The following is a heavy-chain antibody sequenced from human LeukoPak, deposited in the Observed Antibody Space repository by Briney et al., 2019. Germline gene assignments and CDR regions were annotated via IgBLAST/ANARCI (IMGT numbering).Heavy chain of an antibody. Sequence: PGGSLRLSCAASGFTFSSYAMSWVRQAPGKGLEWVSAISGSGGSTYYAHSVKGRFTISRDTSINTLYLQLNILRAEDTAVYYCAKETRHCGWYDYWGQGTLVTVSS. D-gene: IGHD6-19*01. J-gene: IGHJ4*02. CDR1: GFTFSSYA. CDR3: AKETRHCGWYDY. CDR2: ISGSGGST. V-gene: IGHV3-23*01.